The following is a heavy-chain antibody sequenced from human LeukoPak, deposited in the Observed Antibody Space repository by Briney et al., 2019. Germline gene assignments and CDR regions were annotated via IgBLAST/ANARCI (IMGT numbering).Heavy chain of an antibody. D-gene: IGHD3-10*01. CDR3: ARPRYGSGSLDS. V-gene: IGHV4-34*01. CDR2: INHSGST. CDR1: VGSFSGHY. J-gene: IGHJ4*02. Sequence: SGTLSLTRAVYVGSFSGHYWTWIRQPPGKGLEWIGEINHSGSTTYNPSLNSRVTISVDTSKNQFSLRLSSVTAADTAVYYCARPRYGSGSLDSWGQGTLVTVSS.